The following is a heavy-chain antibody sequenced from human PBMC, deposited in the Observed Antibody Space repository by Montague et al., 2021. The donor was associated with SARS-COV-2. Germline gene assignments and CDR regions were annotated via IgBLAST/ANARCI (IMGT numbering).Heavy chain of an antibody. CDR2: IYYSGST. CDR1: GGSISSYY. V-gene: IGHV4-59*01. Sequence: SETLSLTCTVSGGSISSYYWSWIRQPPGKGLEWIGYIYYSGSTNYNPSLKSRDTISVDTSRNQFSLKLTSVTAADTAVYYCARGRDGYYHRSALFDYWGQGTLVTVSS. D-gene: IGHD3-22*01. CDR3: ARGRDGYYHRSALFDY. J-gene: IGHJ4*02.